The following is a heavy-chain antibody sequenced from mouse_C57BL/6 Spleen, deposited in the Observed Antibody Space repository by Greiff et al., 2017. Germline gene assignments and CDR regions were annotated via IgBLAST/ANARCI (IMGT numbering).Heavy chain of an antibody. Sequence: QVQLQQPGPELVRPGSSVKLSCKASGYTFTSYWMHWVKQRPIQGLEWIGNIDPSDSETHYNQKFKDKATLTVDKSSSTAYMQLSSLTSGDSAVYDCAITAYYSKSYYAMDYWGQGTSVTVSS. J-gene: IGHJ4*01. CDR1: GYTFTSYW. CDR2: IDPSDSET. V-gene: IGHV1-52*01. D-gene: IGHD2-5*01. CDR3: AITAYYSKSYYAMDY.